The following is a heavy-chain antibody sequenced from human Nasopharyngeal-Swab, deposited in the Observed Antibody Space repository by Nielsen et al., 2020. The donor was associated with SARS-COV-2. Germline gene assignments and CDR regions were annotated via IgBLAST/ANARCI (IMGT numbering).Heavy chain of an antibody. CDR3: ARGLSGIVPAPILGLGPYYYYYCMDV. CDR1: GGSFSAYY. Sequence: GSLRLSCAVYGGSFSAYYWGWIRQPPGKGLEWIAEINHSGSTNYNPSLKSRVTLSVDTSMNQFSLELRSVTAADTAVYYCARGLSGIVPAPILGLGPYYYYYCMDVWGKGTTVTVSS. J-gene: IGHJ6*03. CDR2: INHSGST. D-gene: IGHD2-2*01. V-gene: IGHV4-34*01.